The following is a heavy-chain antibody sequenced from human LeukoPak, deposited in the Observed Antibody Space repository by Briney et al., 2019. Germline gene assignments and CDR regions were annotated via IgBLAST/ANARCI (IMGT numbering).Heavy chain of an antibody. CDR1: GFTVSSNF. J-gene: IGHJ5*02. D-gene: IGHD3-10*01. CDR3: ARPLKYYYGSETYFWFDP. V-gene: IGHV3-66*04. CDR2: IDRGGNT. Sequence: GGSLRLSCVASGFTVSSNFMSWVRQAPGKGLEWVSLIDRGGNTYYADSVKGRFTISRDTSKNALYLQMNSLRAEDAAVYYCARPLKYYYGSETYFWFDPWGQGTLVTVSS.